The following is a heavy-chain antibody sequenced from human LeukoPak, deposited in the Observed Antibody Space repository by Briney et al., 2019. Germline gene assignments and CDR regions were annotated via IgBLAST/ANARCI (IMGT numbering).Heavy chain of an antibody. V-gene: IGHV3-23*01. CDR2: ISGSGGST. J-gene: IGHJ5*01. D-gene: IGHD1-1*01. Sequence: GGSLRLSCAASGFTFSSYAMSWVRQAPGKGLEWVSAISGSGGSTYYADSVKGRFTISRDNTKNTLYLQMNSLRAEDTAVYYCAKAVRESRTGWFDPWGQGTLVTVSS. CDR3: AKAVRESRTGWFDP. CDR1: GFTFSSYA.